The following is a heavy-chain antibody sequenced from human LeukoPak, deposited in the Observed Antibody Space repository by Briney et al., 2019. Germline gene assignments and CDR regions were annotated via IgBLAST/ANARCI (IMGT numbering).Heavy chain of an antibody. V-gene: IGHV4-39*07. Sequence: SETLSLTCTVSGGSISSSSYYWGWIRQPPGKGLEWIGSIYYSGSTYYNPSLKSRVTISVDTSKNQFSLKLSSVTAADTAVYYCARDHRRYFDYYDSSGYPDAFDIWGQGTMVTVSS. CDR1: GGSISSSSYY. CDR2: IYYSGST. J-gene: IGHJ3*02. CDR3: ARDHRRYFDYYDSSGYPDAFDI. D-gene: IGHD3-22*01.